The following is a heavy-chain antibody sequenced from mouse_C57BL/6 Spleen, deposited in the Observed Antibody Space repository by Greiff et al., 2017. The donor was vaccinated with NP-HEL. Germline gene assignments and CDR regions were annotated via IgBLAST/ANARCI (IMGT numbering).Heavy chain of an antibody. Sequence: QVQLQQSGAELVKPGASVKISCKASGYAFSSYWMNWVKQRPGKGLEWIGQIYPGDGDTNYNGKFKGKATLTADKSSSTAYMQLSSLTSEDSAVYLCARERYCNPYYSMEYGGQGTSVTVSS. V-gene: IGHV1-80*01. J-gene: IGHJ4*01. CDR2: IYPGDGDT. D-gene: IGHD2-1*01. CDR1: GYAFSSYW. CDR3: ARERYCNPYYSMEY.